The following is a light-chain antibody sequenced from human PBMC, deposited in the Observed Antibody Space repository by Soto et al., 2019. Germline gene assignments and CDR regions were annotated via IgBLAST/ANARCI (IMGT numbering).Light chain of an antibody. Sequence: QLVLPQPPSVSGAPGQRVTISCTGSSSNIGAGYDVHWYQQLPGTAPKLIIYGNSNRPSGVPDRFSGSKSGTSASLAITGLQAEDEADYYCQSYDSSLSALFGGGTKLTVL. CDR3: QSYDSSLSAL. CDR2: GNS. J-gene: IGLJ3*02. CDR1: SSNIGAGYD. V-gene: IGLV1-40*01.